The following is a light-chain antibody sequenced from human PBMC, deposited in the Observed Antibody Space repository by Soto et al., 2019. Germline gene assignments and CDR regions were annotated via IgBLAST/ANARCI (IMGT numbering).Light chain of an antibody. CDR1: SSDVGGYSY. J-gene: IGLJ2*01. Sequence: QSVLTQPPSASGSPGQSVTISCTGTSSDVGGYSYVSWYQHHPGTAPRLTIYEVSNRPSGVPDRFSGSKSGNTASLTISGLQAEDEADYYCSLYTSSSTFVVFGGGTKLTVL. CDR2: EVS. V-gene: IGLV2-18*01. CDR3: SLYTSSSTFVV.